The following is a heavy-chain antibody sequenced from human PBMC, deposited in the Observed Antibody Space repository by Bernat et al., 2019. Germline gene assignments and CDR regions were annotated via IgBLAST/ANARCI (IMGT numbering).Heavy chain of an antibody. CDR3: ARVSMGIAVETYNWFDP. D-gene: IGHD6-19*01. V-gene: IGHV3-11*06. J-gene: IGHJ5*02. CDR2: ISSSSYT. CDR1: GFTFSDYY. Sequence: QVQLVESGGGLVKPGGSLRLSCAASGFTFSDYYMSWIRQAPGKGLEWVSYISSSSYTNYADSVKGRFTISRDNAKNSLYLQMNSLRAEDTAVYYWARVSMGIAVETYNWFDPWGQGTLVTVSS.